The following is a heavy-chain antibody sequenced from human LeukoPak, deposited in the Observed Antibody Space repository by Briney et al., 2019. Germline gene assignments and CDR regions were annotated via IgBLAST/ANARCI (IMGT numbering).Heavy chain of an antibody. Sequence: PSETLSLTCTVSGGSISSYYWSWIRQPAGKGLEWIGRIYTSGSTNYNPSPKSRVTISVDTSKNQFSLKLSSVTAADTAVYYCARGRCSSTSCYARARHDAFDIWGQGTMVTVSS. D-gene: IGHD2-2*01. CDR2: IYTSGST. CDR3: ARGRCSSTSCYARARHDAFDI. V-gene: IGHV4-4*07. J-gene: IGHJ3*02. CDR1: GGSISSYY.